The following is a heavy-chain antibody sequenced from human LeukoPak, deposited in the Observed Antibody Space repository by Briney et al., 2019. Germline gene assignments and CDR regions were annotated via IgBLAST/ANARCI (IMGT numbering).Heavy chain of an antibody. J-gene: IGHJ4*02. V-gene: IGHV3-7*03. Sequence: PGGSLRLSGAASGFIFNSYWMNWLRQAPGKGLEWVANVDQDGSEKYYVGSVKGRFTISRDNAKNSLYLQMNSLRVEDTAVYYCAKDLRQLQFDYWGQGTLVTVSS. CDR2: VDQDGSEK. CDR3: AKDLRQLQFDY. CDR1: GFIFNSYW. D-gene: IGHD5-18*01.